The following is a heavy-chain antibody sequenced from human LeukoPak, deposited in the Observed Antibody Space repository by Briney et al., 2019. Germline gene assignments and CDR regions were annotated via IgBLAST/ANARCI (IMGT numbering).Heavy chain of an antibody. D-gene: IGHD6-13*01. CDR2: IYPGDSHS. J-gene: IGHJ4*02. CDR3: ARRYTSSWPTYDY. V-gene: IGHV5-51*01. CDR1: GYSFTLYW. Sequence: GESLKISCKGSGYSFTLYWIAWVRQMPGKGLEWMGIIYPGDSHSRYSPSFQGQVTISADTSINTAYLQWSSLKASDTAMYYCARRYTSSWPTYDYWGQETLVTVSS.